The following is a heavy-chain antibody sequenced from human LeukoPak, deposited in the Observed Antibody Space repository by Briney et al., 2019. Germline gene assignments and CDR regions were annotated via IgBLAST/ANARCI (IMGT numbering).Heavy chain of an antibody. CDR1: GFTFSSYA. D-gene: IGHD6-19*01. Sequence: GGSLRLSCAASGFTFSSYAMSWVRQAPGKGLEWVPAISGSGGSTYYADSVKGRFTISSDNSKNTLYLQMNSLRAEDTAVYYCAKANSSGWSDFDYWGQGTLVTVSS. J-gene: IGHJ4*02. CDR3: AKANSSGWSDFDY. CDR2: ISGSGGST. V-gene: IGHV3-23*01.